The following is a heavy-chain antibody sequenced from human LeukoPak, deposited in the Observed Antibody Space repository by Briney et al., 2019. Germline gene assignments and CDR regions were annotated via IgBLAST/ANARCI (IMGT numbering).Heavy chain of an antibody. CDR3: AREAAAPPFVY. CDR2: IIPILGIA. J-gene: IGHJ4*02. Sequence: SVKVSCKASGGTFSSYAISWVRQAPGQGLEWMGRIIPILGIANYAQKFQGRVTITADKSTSTAYMELSSLRSEDTAVYYCAREAAAPPFVYWGQGTLVTVSS. D-gene: IGHD6-13*01. V-gene: IGHV1-69*04. CDR1: GGTFSSYA.